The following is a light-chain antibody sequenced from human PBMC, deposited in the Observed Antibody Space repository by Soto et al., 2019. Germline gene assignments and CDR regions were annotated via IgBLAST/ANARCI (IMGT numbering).Light chain of an antibody. CDR1: SSDVGGYNY. Sequence: QSVLTQPPSASGSPGQSVTISCTGTSSDVGGYNYVSWYQQHPGKAPKLMIYEVSKRPSGVPDRFSGSKSGNTASLTVSGPQAEDEADYYCSSYAGSNKVFGTGTKLTVL. J-gene: IGLJ1*01. V-gene: IGLV2-8*01. CDR2: EVS. CDR3: SSYAGSNKV.